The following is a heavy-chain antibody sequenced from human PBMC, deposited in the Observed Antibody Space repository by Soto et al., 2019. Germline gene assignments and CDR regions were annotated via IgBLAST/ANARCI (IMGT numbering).Heavy chain of an antibody. CDR3: ASGGPMWAQRPFDY. Sequence: PSETLSLTCTVSGGSISSYYWSWIRQPPGKGLEWIGYIYYSGSTNYNPSLKSRVTISVDTSKNQFSLKLSSVTAADTAVYYCASGGPMWAQRPFDYGGHGTLVTVS. D-gene: IGHD3-10*02. CDR1: GGSISSYY. V-gene: IGHV4-59*01. J-gene: IGHJ4*01. CDR2: IYYSGST.